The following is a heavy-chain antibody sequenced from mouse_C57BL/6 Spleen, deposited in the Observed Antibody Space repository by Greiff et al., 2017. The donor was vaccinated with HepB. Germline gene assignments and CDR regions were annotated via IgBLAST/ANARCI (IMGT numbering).Heavy chain of an antibody. D-gene: IGHD1-1*01. CDR3: ARRILTGYFDV. V-gene: IGHV1-50*01. CDR1: GYTFTSYW. CDR2: IDPSDSYT. J-gene: IGHJ1*03. Sequence: QVQLQQPGAELVKPGASVKLSCKASGYTFTSYWMQWVKQRPGQGLEWIGEIDPSDSYTNYNQKFKGKATLTVDTSSSTAYMQLSSLTSEDSAVYYCARRILTGYFDVWGTGTTVTVSS.